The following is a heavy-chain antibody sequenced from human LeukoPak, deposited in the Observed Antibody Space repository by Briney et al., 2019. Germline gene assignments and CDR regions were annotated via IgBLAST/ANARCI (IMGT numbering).Heavy chain of an antibody. V-gene: IGHV3-21*01. D-gene: IGHD2-15*01. CDR2: ISSSSSYI. Sequence: GGSLRLSCAASGFTFSSYSMNWVRQAPGKGLEWVSSISSSSSYIYYADSVKGRFTISRDNAKNSLYLQMNSLRAEDTAVYYCARQPEILSFYYYYMDVWGKGTTVTISS. J-gene: IGHJ6*03. CDR3: ARQPEILSFYYYYMDV. CDR1: GFTFSSYS.